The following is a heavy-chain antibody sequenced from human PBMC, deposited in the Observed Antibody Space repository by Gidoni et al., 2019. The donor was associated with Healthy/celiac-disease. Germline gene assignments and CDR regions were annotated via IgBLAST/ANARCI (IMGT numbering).Heavy chain of an antibody. V-gene: IGHV3-48*01. Sequence: EVQLVESGGGLVQPGGSLRLSCAASGLTFSSYSMNWFRQSPGKGLEWVSYISSSSSTIYYADSVKGRFTISRDNAKNSLYLQMNSLRAEDTAVYYCARDQWGMDVWGQGTTVTVSS. CDR1: GLTFSSYS. D-gene: IGHD6-19*01. J-gene: IGHJ6*02. CDR3: ARDQWGMDV. CDR2: ISSSSSTI.